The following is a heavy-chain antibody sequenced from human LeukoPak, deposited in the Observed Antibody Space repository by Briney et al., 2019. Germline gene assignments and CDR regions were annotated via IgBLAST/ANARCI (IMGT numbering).Heavy chain of an antibody. CDR2: MSGSGGST. J-gene: IGHJ4*02. CDR3: AKDHWGAIRGEFDY. CDR1: GFTFSSYA. V-gene: IGHV3-23*01. D-gene: IGHD3-10*01. Sequence: GGSLRLYCAASGFTFSSYAMSWVRQAPGKGLEWVAAMSGSGGSTYYADSVKGRFTISRYNSKNTLYLQMNSLRAEDTAVYFCAKDHWGAIRGEFDYWGQGTLVTVSS.